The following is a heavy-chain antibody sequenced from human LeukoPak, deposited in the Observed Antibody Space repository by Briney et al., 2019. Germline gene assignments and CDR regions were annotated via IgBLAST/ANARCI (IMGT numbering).Heavy chain of an antibody. V-gene: IGHV4-39*07. CDR1: GGSISSSSYY. CDR2: IYYSGST. Sequence: SETLSLTCTVSGGSISSSSYYWGWIRQPPGKGLEWIGSIYYSGSTYYNPSLKSRVTISVDTSKNQFSLKLSSVTAADTAVYYCARGRSDYYDTSGYYYVRFDPWGQGTLVTVSS. J-gene: IGHJ5*02. CDR3: ARGRSDYYDTSGYYYVRFDP. D-gene: IGHD3-22*01.